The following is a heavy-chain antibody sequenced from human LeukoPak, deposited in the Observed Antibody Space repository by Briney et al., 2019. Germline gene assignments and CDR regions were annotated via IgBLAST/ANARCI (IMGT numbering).Heavy chain of an antibody. Sequence: GGSLRLSCAASGFTFSSYWMSWVRQAPGKGLEWVANIKHDGSEKYYVVSVKGLFTISRDNAKNSLYLQMNSLRAEDTAVYYCARTPLEMATTYYYYYGMDVWGQGTTVTVSS. D-gene: IGHD5-24*01. CDR3: ARTPLEMATTYYYYYGMDV. J-gene: IGHJ6*02. CDR2: IKHDGSEK. V-gene: IGHV3-7*05. CDR1: GFTFSSYW.